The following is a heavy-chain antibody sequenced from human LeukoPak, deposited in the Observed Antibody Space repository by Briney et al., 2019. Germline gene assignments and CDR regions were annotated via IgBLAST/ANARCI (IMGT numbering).Heavy chain of an antibody. CDR3: AIQMTAIAVVPYFDY. CDR2: FVVVEPV. D-gene: IGHD6-19*01. V-gene: IGHV3-11*04. J-gene: IGHJ4*02. CDR1: GFTFSDYY. Sequence: GGSLRLSCAASGFTFSDYYMSWIRQAPGKGLEWIAFVVVEPVDNSESVRGRFTVSRENARRSLYLFLNSLTDEDTGVYYCAIQMTAIAVVPYFDYWGQGAQVTASS.